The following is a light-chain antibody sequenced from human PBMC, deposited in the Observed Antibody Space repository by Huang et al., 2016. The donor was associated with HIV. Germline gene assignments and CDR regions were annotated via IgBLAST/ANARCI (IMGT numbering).Light chain of an antibody. V-gene: IGKV3-15*01. CDR3: QQYYKLYT. CDR1: QSVGST. J-gene: IGKJ2*01. Sequence: IVMTQSPGTLSVSPGERATLSCRASQSVGSTLAWYQQKPGQSPRLLIYGASTRATCITARFSGSGSGTEFTLTISSLQSEDFAVYYCQQYYKLYTFGQGTKLEIK. CDR2: GAS.